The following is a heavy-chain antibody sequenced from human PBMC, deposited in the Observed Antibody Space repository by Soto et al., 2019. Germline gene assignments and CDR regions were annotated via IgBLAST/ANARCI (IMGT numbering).Heavy chain of an antibody. D-gene: IGHD1-1*01. CDR2: ITGSGGST. CDR1: GGTFSSSA. Sequence: GGSLRLSCTASGGTFSSSAMSWVRQAPGKGLEWVSGITGSGGSTYYADSVKGRFTISRDTSDNTIFLQMNSLRGDDTAIYFCAQARNGHVLGRKFDFWGQGTLVTVSS. J-gene: IGHJ4*02. CDR3: AQARNGHVLGRKFDF. V-gene: IGHV3-23*01.